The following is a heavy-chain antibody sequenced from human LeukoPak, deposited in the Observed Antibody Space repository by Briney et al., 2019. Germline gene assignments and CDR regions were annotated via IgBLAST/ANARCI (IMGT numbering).Heavy chain of an antibody. CDR3: ARDKEDYDSSGTYDY. D-gene: IGHD3-22*01. CDR1: GYTFTNYG. Sequence: ASVKVSCKASGYTFTNYGISWVRQAPGQGLEWMGWISAYKGNTNYAQKRQGRVTMTTDTSTSTAYMELRSLRSDDTAVYYCARDKEDYDSSGTYDYWGQGTLVTVSS. CDR2: ISAYKGNT. V-gene: IGHV1-18*01. J-gene: IGHJ4*02.